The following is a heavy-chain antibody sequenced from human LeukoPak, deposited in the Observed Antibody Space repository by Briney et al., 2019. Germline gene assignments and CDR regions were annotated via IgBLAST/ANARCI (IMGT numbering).Heavy chain of an antibody. V-gene: IGHV1-18*01. J-gene: IGHJ6*03. CDR3: AREEGGKYYYMDV. CDR2: ISGYNGDT. CDR1: GYTFMSSG. Sequence: ASVKVSCKVSGYTFMSSGISWVRQAPGQGLEWMGWISGYNGDTNYAQKFQGRVTMTTDSSASTAYMELRSLRSDDTAVYYCAREEGGKYYYMDVWGKGTSVTVSS. D-gene: IGHD3-16*01.